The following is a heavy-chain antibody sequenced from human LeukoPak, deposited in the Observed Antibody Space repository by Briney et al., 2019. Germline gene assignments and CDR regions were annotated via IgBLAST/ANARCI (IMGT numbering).Heavy chain of an antibody. Sequence: PSETLSLTCAVYGGSFSGYYWGWIRQPPGKGLEWIGEINHSGSTNYNPSLKSRVTISVDTSKNQFSLKLSSVTAADTAVYYCARGNGSNYGVDYWGQGTLVTVSS. D-gene: IGHD4-11*01. J-gene: IGHJ4*02. CDR1: GGSFSGYY. CDR3: ARGNGSNYGVDY. V-gene: IGHV4-34*01. CDR2: INHSGST.